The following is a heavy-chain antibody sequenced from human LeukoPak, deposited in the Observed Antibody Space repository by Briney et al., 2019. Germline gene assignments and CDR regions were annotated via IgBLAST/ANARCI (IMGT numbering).Heavy chain of an antibody. CDR3: ARVVGAVPF. D-gene: IGHD1-26*01. J-gene: IGHJ4*02. CDR2: IVSDVIST. V-gene: IGHV3-74*01. CDR1: GFTFRDYR. Sequence: SGGSLSLSCAVSGFTFRDYRMHWVRHAPGKGLVWVSQIVSDVISTPSAASVKARFTISRDNAKNTLFLQMTSLRAEDTAVYYCARVVGAVPFWGQGTLVAVSS.